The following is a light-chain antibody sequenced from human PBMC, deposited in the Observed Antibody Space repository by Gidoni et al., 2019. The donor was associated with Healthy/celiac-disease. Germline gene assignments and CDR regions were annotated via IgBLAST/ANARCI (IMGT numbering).Light chain of an antibody. Sequence: DIQMTQSPSTLSASVGDRVTIPCRASQSISSWLAWDQQKPGKAPKLLIYKASSLESGVPSRCSGSGSGTEFTLTISSLQPDDFATYYCQQYNSYSGVTFGPGTKVEIK. CDR3: QQYNSYSGVT. CDR2: KAS. V-gene: IGKV1-5*03. CDR1: QSISSW. J-gene: IGKJ3*01.